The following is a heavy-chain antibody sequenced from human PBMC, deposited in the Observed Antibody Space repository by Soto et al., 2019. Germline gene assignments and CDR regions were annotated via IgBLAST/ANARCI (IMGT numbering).Heavy chain of an antibody. CDR1: DGSFTDSY. V-gene: IGHV4-34*01. CDR3: AKEVVAGTNWFDP. D-gene: IGHD2-15*01. J-gene: IGHJ5*02. Sequence: SETLSLTCAVSDGSFTDSYWSWIRQPPGKGLEWIGEINHGGHTNYNPSLKSRVTISVDASKTQISLNLTSLTAADTAVYYCAKEVVAGTNWFDPWGQGTLVTVSS. CDR2: INHGGHT.